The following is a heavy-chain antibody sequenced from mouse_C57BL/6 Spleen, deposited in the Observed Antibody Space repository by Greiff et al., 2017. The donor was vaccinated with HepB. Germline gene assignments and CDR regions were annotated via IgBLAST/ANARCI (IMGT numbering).Heavy chain of an antibody. CDR3: ARSHYYGSSYVWYFDV. CDR1: GYSFTGYY. Sequence: VQLQQSGPELVKPGASVKISCKASGYSFTGYYMNWVKQSPEKSLEWIGEINPSTGGTTYNQKFKAKATLTVDKSSSTAYMQLKSLTSEDSAVYYCARSHYYGSSYVWYFDVWGTGTTVTVSS. V-gene: IGHV1-42*01. CDR2: INPSTGGT. J-gene: IGHJ1*03. D-gene: IGHD1-1*01.